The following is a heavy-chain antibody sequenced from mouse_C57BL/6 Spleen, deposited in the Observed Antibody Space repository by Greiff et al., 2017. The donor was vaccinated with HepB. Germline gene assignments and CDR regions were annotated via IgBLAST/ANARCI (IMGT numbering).Heavy chain of an antibody. V-gene: IGHV1-26*01. J-gene: IGHJ2*01. D-gene: IGHD2-5*01. Sequence: VQLQQSGPELVKPGASVKISCKASGYTFTDYYMNWVKQSHGKSLEWIGDINPNNGGTSYNQKFKGKATLTVDKSSSTAYMELRSLTSEDSAVYYCAPYYSNYPYYFDYWGQGTTLTVSS. CDR2: INPNNGGT. CDR3: APYYSNYPYYFDY. CDR1: GYTFTDYY.